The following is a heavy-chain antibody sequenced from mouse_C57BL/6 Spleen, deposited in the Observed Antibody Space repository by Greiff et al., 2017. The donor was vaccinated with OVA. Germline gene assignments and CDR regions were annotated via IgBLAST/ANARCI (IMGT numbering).Heavy chain of an antibody. D-gene: IGHD1-1*01. CDR1: GFNIKDDY. CDR3: TPLSTRNDY. J-gene: IGHJ2*01. V-gene: IGHV14-4*01. CDR2: IDPENGDT. Sequence: EVQLQQSGAELVRPGASVKLSCTASGFNIKDDYMHWVKQRPEQGLEWIGWIDPENGDTEYASKFQGKATITADTSSNTAYLQLSSLTSEDTADYYCTPLSTRNDYWGQGTTLTVSS.